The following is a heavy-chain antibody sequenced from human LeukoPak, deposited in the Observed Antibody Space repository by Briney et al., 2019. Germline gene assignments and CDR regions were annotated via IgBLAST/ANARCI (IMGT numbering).Heavy chain of an antibody. CDR2: IYYSGSI. V-gene: IGHV4-59*02. Sequence: SETLSLTCTASGGSVTTYHWSWLRQPPGKGLEWIGYIYYSGSINYNPSLNSRVTISLDTSKNEFSLKLRSVTAADTAVYYCARYPGASRDSYYFDYWGQGTRVTVSS. CDR1: GGSVTTYH. J-gene: IGHJ4*02. D-gene: IGHD2-21*02. CDR3: ARYPGASRDSYYFDY.